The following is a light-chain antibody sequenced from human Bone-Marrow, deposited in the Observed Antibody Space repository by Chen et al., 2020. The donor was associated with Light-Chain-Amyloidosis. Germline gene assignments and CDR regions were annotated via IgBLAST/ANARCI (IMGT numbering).Light chain of an antibody. J-gene: IGLJ3*02. CDR2: DAS. CDR1: NIGSTS. CDR3: QVWDRSSDRPV. V-gene: IGLV3-21*02. Sequence: SYVLTQPSSVSVAPGQTATIACGGKNIGSTSVHWYQQTPGQAPLLVVYDASDRPSGIPERLSGSNSGNTATLTISRVEAGDEADYYCQVWDRSSDRPVFGGGTKLTVL.